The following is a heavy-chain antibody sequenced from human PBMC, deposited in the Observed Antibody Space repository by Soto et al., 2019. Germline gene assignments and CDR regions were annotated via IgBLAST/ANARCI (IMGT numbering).Heavy chain of an antibody. J-gene: IGHJ4*02. CDR1: GYTFTGYY. CDR2: INPNSGGT. D-gene: IGHD4-17*01. Sequence: ASVKGACKASGYTFTGYYMHWVRQAPGQGLEWMGWINPNSGGTNYAQKFQGWVTMTRDTSISTAYMELSRLRSDDTAVYYCARVLGTTVTNGFDYWGQGTLVTVSS. V-gene: IGHV1-2*04. CDR3: ARVLGTTVTNGFDY.